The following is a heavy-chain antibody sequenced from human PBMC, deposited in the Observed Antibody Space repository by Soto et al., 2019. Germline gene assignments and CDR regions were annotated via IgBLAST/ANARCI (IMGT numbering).Heavy chain of an antibody. Sequence: QVQLVQSGAEVKKPGSSVKVSCKASGGTFSSYAISWVRQAPGQGLEWMGGIIPIFGTVNYAQKFQGRVTITADESTSTAYMELSSLRSEDTGVYYCARSDIVVVVAATFYYGMDVWGQGTTVTVSS. CDR3: ARSDIVVVVAATFYYGMDV. V-gene: IGHV1-69*01. D-gene: IGHD2-15*01. CDR2: IIPIFGTV. CDR1: GGTFSSYA. J-gene: IGHJ6*02.